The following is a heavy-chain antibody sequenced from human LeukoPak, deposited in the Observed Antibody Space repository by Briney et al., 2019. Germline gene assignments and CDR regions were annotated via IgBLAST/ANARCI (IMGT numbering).Heavy chain of an antibody. Sequence: ASVKVSCKASGGTFSSYAISWVRQAPGQGLEWMGGIIPIFGTANYAQKFQGRVTITADKSTSTAYMELSSLRSEDTAVYYCARDRYYDSSGYFEGLFDYWGQGTLVTVSS. CDR2: IIPIFGTA. J-gene: IGHJ4*02. D-gene: IGHD3-22*01. CDR3: ARDRYYDSSGYFEGLFDY. CDR1: GGTFSSYA. V-gene: IGHV1-69*06.